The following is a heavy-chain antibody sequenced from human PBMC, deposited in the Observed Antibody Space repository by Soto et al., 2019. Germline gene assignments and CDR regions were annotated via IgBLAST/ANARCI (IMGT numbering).Heavy chain of an antibody. D-gene: IGHD3-22*01. V-gene: IGHV3-11*06. CDR1: GFTFGDFD. J-gene: IGHJ5*02. CDR2: INSRSTYT. CDR3: ARDLEGYYADL. Sequence: QVYLVESGGGLVKPGGSLRLSCVTSGFTFGDFDMSWMRQAPGKGLEWVSHINSRSTYTNYADSAKGRFTVSRDNAKNSLSLQMNSLRVEDTAVYYCARDLEGYYADLWGQGTLVTVSP.